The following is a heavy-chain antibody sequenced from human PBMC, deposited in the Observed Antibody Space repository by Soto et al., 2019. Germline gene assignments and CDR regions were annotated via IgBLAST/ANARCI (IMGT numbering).Heavy chain of an antibody. Sequence: QDLLVQSGAEVKKPGASVKVSCTASGYTFTTYGISWVRQAPGQGLEWMGWIRCYNGDTNYAQRLQDRVTMTTDTSKSTAYLELRNRKSDDTAIYYCARVGSSSSPIDFWGQGTLVTVSS. V-gene: IGHV1-18*01. CDR1: GYTFTTYG. J-gene: IGHJ4*02. CDR2: IRCYNGDT. D-gene: IGHD6-6*01. CDR3: ARVGSSSSPIDF.